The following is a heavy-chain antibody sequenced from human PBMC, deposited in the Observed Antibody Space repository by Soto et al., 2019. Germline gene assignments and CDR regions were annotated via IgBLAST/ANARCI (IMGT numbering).Heavy chain of an antibody. Sequence: PGGSLRLSCAASGFTFSNYAMNWVRQAPGKGLEWVSTISASGGTTYSADSVKGRFTISRDISKSTLYLQMNSLRGEDTAVYYCAKEYSGYDRYYYYMDVWGKGTTVTVSS. D-gene: IGHD5-12*01. CDR3: AKEYSGYDRYYYYMDV. V-gene: IGHV3-23*01. CDR1: GFTFSNYA. CDR2: ISASGGTT. J-gene: IGHJ6*03.